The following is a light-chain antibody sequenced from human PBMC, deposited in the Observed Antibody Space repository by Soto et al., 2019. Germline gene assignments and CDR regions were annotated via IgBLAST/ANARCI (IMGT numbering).Light chain of an antibody. CDR1: QSVSSSY. Sequence: EIVLTQSPGTLSLSPGERATLSCRASQSVSSSYLAWYQQKPGPAPSQLIYGASSRATGIPDRFSGSGSGTDFTLTITRLEPEDFAVYYCQLYRTSFGGGTRVEIK. CDR3: QLYRTS. CDR2: GAS. V-gene: IGKV3-20*01. J-gene: IGKJ4*01.